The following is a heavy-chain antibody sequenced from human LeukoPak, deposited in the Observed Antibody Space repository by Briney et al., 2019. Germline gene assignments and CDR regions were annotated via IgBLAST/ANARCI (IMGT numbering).Heavy chain of an antibody. J-gene: IGHJ4*02. Sequence: GRSLRLSCAASGFTFSSYGMHWVRQAPGKGLERVAVISYDGSNKYYADSVKGRFTISRDNSKNMLYLQMNSLRAEDTAVYYCAKSVDTAMVTDYWGQGTLVTVSS. CDR2: ISYDGSNK. CDR1: GFTFSSYG. D-gene: IGHD5-18*01. V-gene: IGHV3-30*18. CDR3: AKSVDTAMVTDY.